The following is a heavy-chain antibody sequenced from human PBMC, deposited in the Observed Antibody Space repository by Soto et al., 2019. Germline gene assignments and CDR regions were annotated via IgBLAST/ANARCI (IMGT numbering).Heavy chain of an antibody. CDR1: GHTVTDLS. V-gene: IGHV1-24*01. CDR2: FDPEDGET. CDR3: ATENTRRGLTLFGVVIAALYY. D-gene: IGHD3-3*01. Sequence: QVQLVQSGAEVKKPGTSVKVSCKVSGHTVTDLSMHWVRLAPGGGLEWMGRFDPEDGETIYAEKFQGRLTMTEDTSTDTAYMELNSLTYEVTALYYCATENTRRGLTLFGVVIAALYYWGQGTLVTVSS. J-gene: IGHJ4*02.